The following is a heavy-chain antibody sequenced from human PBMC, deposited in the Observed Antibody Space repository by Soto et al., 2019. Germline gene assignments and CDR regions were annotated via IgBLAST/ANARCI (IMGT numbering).Heavy chain of an antibody. V-gene: IGHV3-7*01. J-gene: IGHJ5*02. Sequence: PGGSLRLSCVASGFTFSSYWMGWVRQAPGKGLEWVANIKQDGGEKYYVDSAKGRFTISRDNAKNSLYLQMNSLGAEDTAVYYCARDLSVVASWGQGTLVTVSS. CDR3: ARDLSVVAS. CDR2: IKQDGGEK. CDR1: GFTFSSYW. D-gene: IGHD2-15*01.